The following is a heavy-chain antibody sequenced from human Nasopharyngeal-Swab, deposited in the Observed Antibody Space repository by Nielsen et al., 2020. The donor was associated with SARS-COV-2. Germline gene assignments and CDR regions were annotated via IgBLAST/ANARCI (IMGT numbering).Heavy chain of an antibody. J-gene: IGHJ4*02. CDR3: ARSSPLGYCSSTSCHGLDDY. Sequence: GESLKISCAASGFTFSSHSMNWVCQAPGTGLEWVSSISSSSSYIYYADSVKGRFTISRDNAKNSLYLQMNSLRAEDTAVYYCARSSPLGYCSSTSCHGLDDYWGQGTLVTVSS. V-gene: IGHV3-21*01. CDR1: GFTFSSHS. CDR2: ISSSSSYI. D-gene: IGHD2-2*01.